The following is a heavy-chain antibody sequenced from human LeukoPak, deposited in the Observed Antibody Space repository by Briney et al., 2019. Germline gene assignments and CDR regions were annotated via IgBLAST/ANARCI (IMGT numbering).Heavy chain of an antibody. CDR3: ASKSPMSLGAFDL. V-gene: IGHV3-23*01. Sequence: TGGSLRLSCAASGFTFSTCAISSVRQAPGKGLEWVSTISGGGRSTDYADSVKGRFTISRDNSKNTLYLQLSSLRAEDTAVHYCASKSPMSLGAFDLWGQGALVTVSS. CDR2: ISGGGRST. J-gene: IGHJ3*01. CDR1: GFTFSTCA. D-gene: IGHD3-10*02.